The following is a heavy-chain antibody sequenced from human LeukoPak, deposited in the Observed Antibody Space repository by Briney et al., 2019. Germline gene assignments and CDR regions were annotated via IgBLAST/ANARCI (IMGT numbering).Heavy chain of an antibody. J-gene: IGHJ4*02. D-gene: IGHD3-9*01. CDR1: GFTLSSYS. CDR3: AKVKDFDWLLYPPFDY. CDR2: ISSSSSYI. V-gene: IGHV3-21*04. Sequence: GGSLRLSCTASGFTLSSYSMNWVRQAPGKGLEWVSSISSSSSYIYYADSVKGRSTISRDNAKNSLYLQTNSLRAEDTAVYYCAKVKDFDWLLYPPFDYWGQGTLVTVSS.